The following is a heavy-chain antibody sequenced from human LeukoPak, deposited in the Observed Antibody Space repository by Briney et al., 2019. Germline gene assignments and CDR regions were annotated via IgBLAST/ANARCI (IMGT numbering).Heavy chain of an antibody. CDR1: GGSFSGYY. Sequence: SETLSLTCAVYGGSFSGYYWSWIRQPPGKGLEWLGEINHSGSTNYNPSLKSRVTISVDTSKNQFSLKLSSVTAADTAVYYCARVGRIGSGYYYYYYMDVWGKGTMVTVSS. CDR3: ARVGRIGSGYYYYYYMDV. V-gene: IGHV4-34*01. J-gene: IGHJ6*03. D-gene: IGHD1-26*01. CDR2: INHSGST.